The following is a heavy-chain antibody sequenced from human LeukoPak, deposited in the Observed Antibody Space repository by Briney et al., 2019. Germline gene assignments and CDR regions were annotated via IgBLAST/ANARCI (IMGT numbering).Heavy chain of an antibody. CDR1: GFTVSGLY. J-gene: IGHJ4*02. CDR2: IYSGGRT. D-gene: IGHD1-1*01. Sequence: PGGSLRLPCSASGFTVSGLYMSRVRQPPGEGLGGVPVIYSGGRTYYAAAVKGRFTISRDNSKNTLYLQMNSLRAEDTAVYYCARDLFNWNDVLGSYFDYWGQGTLVTVSS. CDR3: ARDLFNWNDVLGSYFDY. V-gene: IGHV3-53*05.